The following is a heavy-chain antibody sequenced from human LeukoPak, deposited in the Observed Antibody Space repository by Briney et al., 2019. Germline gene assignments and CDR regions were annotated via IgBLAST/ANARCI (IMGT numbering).Heavy chain of an antibody. CDR3: ARPANLYYASDAFDI. Sequence: ASVKASCKASGGTFSSYAISWVRQAPGQGLEWMGRISGYTGNTNYAQKFQGRVTMTANTSTNTASMELRSLRSDDTAVYYCARPANLYYASDAFDIWGQGTMVTVSS. V-gene: IGHV1-18*01. CDR2: ISGYTGNT. D-gene: IGHD3-16*01. CDR1: GGTFSSYA. J-gene: IGHJ3*02.